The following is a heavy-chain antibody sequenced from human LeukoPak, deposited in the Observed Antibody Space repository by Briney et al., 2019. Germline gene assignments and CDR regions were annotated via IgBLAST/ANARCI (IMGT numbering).Heavy chain of an antibody. J-gene: IGHJ4*02. V-gene: IGHV3-48*01. CDR3: ARDPGSGSXFLFDY. D-gene: IGHD3-10*01. CDR2: ISSGTSTI. Sequence: GGSLRLSCAASGFTFSSYSIDWVRQAPGKGLEWVSSISSGTSTIYYADSVKGRFTISRDNAKNSLYLQMNSLRAEDTAVYYCARDPGSGSXFLFDYWGQGALVTVSS. CDR1: GFTFSSYS.